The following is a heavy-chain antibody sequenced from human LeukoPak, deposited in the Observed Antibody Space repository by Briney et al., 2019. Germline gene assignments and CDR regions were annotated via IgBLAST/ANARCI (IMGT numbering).Heavy chain of an antibody. Sequence: PSETLSLTCAVYGRSFSGYYWSWIRQPPGKGLEWIGEINHSGSTNYNPSLKSRVTISVDTSKNQFSLKLSSVTAADTAVYYCASGRIAAWYYFDYWGQGTLVTVSS. V-gene: IGHV4-34*01. CDR1: GRSFSGYY. CDR2: INHSGST. D-gene: IGHD6-6*01. J-gene: IGHJ4*02. CDR3: ASGRIAAWYYFDY.